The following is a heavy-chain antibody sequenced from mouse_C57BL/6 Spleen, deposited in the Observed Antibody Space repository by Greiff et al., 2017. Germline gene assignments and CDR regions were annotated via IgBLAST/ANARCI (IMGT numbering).Heavy chain of an antibody. J-gene: IGHJ4*01. CDR2: IDPETGGT. Sequence: VQLQQSGAELVRPGASVTLSCKASGYTFTDYEMHWVKQTPVHGLAWIGAIDPETGGTAYNQKFKGKAILTADKSSSTAYMELRSLTSEDSAVYYCTRHYGNSGDYWGQGTSVTVSS. CDR3: TRHYGNSGDY. V-gene: IGHV1-15*01. D-gene: IGHD2-1*01. CDR1: GYTFTDYE.